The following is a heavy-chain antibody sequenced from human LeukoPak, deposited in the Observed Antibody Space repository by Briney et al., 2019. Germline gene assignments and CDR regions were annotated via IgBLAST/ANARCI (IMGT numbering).Heavy chain of an antibody. CDR3: ATSFLHYFDGPLSY. Sequence: GSSVKVSYKASGYTFTGYYMHWVRQAPGQGLEWMGWIKPKSGGTNYAQKFQGRVTMTRDTSISTAYMEMSRLSSDDTAVYYCATSFLHYFDGPLSYWGQGTLVTVSS. V-gene: IGHV1-2*02. J-gene: IGHJ4*02. CDR2: IKPKSGGT. D-gene: IGHD3-9*01. CDR1: GYTFTGYY.